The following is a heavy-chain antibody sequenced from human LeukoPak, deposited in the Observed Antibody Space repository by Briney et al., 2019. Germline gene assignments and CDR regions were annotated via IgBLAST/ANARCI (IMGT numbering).Heavy chain of an antibody. D-gene: IGHD5-24*01. CDR2: INPIGGST. J-gene: IGHJ4*02. CDR1: GYTFTSYY. V-gene: IGHV1-46*01. CDR3: ARALRMATIPGVNMNYFDY. Sequence: ASVNVSCKASGYTFTSYYMHWVRQAPGQGLEWMGIINPIGGSTIYAQKFQGRVTMTRDTSTSTVYMELSSLRSEDTAVYYCARALRMATIPGVNMNYFDYWGQGTLVTVSS.